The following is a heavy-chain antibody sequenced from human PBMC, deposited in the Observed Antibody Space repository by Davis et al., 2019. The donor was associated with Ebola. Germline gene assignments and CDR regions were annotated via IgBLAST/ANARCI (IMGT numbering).Heavy chain of an antibody. Sequence: MPSETLSLTCTVSGGSISSATYYWSWIRQHPGKGLEWIGYIHYSGRTYYNPSLKSRINMSVDTSKNHFSLNLSSVTAADTAVYYCARESVYYLTPWGQGTLVSVTS. V-gene: IGHV4-31*03. CDR3: ARESVYYLTP. CDR2: IHYSGRT. J-gene: IGHJ5*02. D-gene: IGHD3-22*01. CDR1: GGSISSATYY.